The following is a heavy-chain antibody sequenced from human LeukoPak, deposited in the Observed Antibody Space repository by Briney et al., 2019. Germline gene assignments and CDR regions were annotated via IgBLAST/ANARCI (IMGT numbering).Heavy chain of an antibody. Sequence: GGSLRLSCAASGFTFSDYYMSWIRQAPGKGLEWVSYISSSSTYTNYADSVKGRFTISRDNAENSLFLLMNSLRAEDTAVYYCARDALGARGIGGGLDIWGQGTMVIVSS. J-gene: IGHJ3*02. CDR3: ARDALGARGIGGGLDI. D-gene: IGHD2-15*01. CDR2: ISSSSTYT. CDR1: GFTFSDYY. V-gene: IGHV3-11*06.